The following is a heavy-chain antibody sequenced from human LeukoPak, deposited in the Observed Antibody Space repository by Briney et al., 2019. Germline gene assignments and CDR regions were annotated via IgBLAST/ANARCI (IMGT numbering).Heavy chain of an antibody. CDR2: ISYDGSNK. CDR3: AKPWRDDYGDYLDY. D-gene: IGHD4-17*01. J-gene: IGHJ4*02. CDR1: GFTFSSYG. Sequence: PGGSLRLSCAASGFTFSSYGMHWVRQAPGKGLEWVAVISYDGSNKYYADSVKGRFTISRDNSKNTLYLQMNSLRAEDTAVYYCAKPWRDDYGDYLDYWGQGTLVTVSS. V-gene: IGHV3-30*18.